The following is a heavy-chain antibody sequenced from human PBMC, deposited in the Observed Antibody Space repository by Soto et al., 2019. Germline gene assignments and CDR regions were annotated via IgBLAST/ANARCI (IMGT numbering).Heavy chain of an antibody. J-gene: IGHJ4*02. CDR2: IYYSGST. D-gene: IGHD3-16*01. CDR1: GGSISSYY. Sequence: SETLSLTCTVSGGSISSYYWSWIRQPPGKGLEWIGYIYYSGSTNYNPSLKSRVTISVDTSKNQFSLKLSSVTAADTAVYYCARRSMILGGYYFGYWGQGTLVTVSS. V-gene: IGHV4-59*08. CDR3: ARRSMILGGYYFGY.